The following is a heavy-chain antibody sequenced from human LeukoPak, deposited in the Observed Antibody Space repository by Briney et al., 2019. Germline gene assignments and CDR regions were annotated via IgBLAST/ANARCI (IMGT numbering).Heavy chain of an antibody. CDR3: ARDYDILTTYYYYGMDV. CDR2: ISSSSGFI. V-gene: IGHV3-21*01. Sequence: GGSLRLSCAASGFTFSSYGMNWVRQAPGKGLEWVSSISSSSGFIYYADSVKGRFTISRDNAKNSLYLQMSSLRAEDTAVYYCARDYDILTTYYYYGMDVWGQGTTVTVSS. D-gene: IGHD3-9*01. CDR1: GFTFSSYG. J-gene: IGHJ6*02.